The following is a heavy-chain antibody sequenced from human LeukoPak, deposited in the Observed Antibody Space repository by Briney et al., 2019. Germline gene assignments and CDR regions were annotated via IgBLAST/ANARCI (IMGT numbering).Heavy chain of an antibody. CDR3: AKDRDASGNYNNDC. CDR1: GFTFSDYY. Sequence: GGSLRLSCAASGFTFSDYYMSWIRQAPGKGLEWVSYISSSSGYTSYADSVKGRFTISRDNSKNTLFLQMNSLRAEDTAVYYCAKDRDASGNYNNDCWGQGTLVTVSS. V-gene: IGHV3-11*06. J-gene: IGHJ4*02. D-gene: IGHD3-10*01. CDR2: ISSSSGYT.